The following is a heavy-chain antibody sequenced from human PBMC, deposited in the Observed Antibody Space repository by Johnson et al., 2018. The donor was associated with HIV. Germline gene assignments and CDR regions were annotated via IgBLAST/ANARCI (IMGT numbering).Heavy chain of an antibody. CDR1: GFTFSDYY. CDR2: ISCSGSTI. V-gene: IGHV3-11*04. Sequence: QVQLVESGGSLVQPGGSMRLSCAASGFTFSDYYMSWIRQAPGKGLAWVSYISCSGSTIYSADSVKGRITISRDKAKNTLYLQMNSLRAEDTAGYYCAKESKWESRTPNAFDIWGQGTIVTVSA. J-gene: IGHJ3*02. D-gene: IGHD1-26*01. CDR3: AKESKWESRTPNAFDI.